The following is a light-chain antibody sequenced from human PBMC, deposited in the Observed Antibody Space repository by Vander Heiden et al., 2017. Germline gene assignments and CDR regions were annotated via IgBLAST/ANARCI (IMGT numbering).Light chain of an antibody. CDR2: GKN. V-gene: IGLV3-19*01. CDR1: SLRSYY. Sequence: SSELIQDPAVSVALGQTVRITCQGDSLRSYYASWYQQKPGQAPVLVIYGKNNRPPGIPDRFSGSSSGNTASLTITGAQAEDEADYYCNSRDSSGNHPFGGGTKLTVL. J-gene: IGLJ2*01. CDR3: NSRDSSGNHP.